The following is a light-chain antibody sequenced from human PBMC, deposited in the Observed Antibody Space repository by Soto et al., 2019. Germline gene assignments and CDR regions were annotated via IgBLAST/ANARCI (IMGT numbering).Light chain of an antibody. CDR3: NSYTSTSTWV. Sequence: QSALTQPASVSGSPGQSITISCTGTSSDIGRYKFVSWFQQHPGKAPKLMIFEGTNRPSGVSNRFSGSKSGNTASLTISGLQAEDEADYYCNSYTSTSTWVFGGGTKLTVL. CDR2: EGT. V-gene: IGLV2-14*01. J-gene: IGLJ3*02. CDR1: SSDIGRYKF.